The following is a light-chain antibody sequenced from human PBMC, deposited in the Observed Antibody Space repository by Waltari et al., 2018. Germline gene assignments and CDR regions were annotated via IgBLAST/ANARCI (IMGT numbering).Light chain of an antibody. CDR2: DVS. CDR3: CSYAGSYTLMI. CDR1: SSDVGGYNY. Sequence: QSALTQPRSVSGSPGQPVTIPCTGTSSDVGGYNYVSWYQHHPGKVPKLMIYDVSERPSGVPDRFSGSKSGNTASLTISGLQAEDEADYYCCSYAGSYTLMILGGGTKLTVL. V-gene: IGLV2-11*01. J-gene: IGLJ2*01.